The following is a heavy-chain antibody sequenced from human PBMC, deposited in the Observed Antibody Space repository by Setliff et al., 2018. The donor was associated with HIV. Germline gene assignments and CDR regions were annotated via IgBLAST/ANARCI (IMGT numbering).Heavy chain of an antibody. CDR2: IFYSVNT. V-gene: IGHV4-59*12. D-gene: IGHD1-26*01. CDR3: ARVGYSGSYYGLYDY. J-gene: IGHJ4*02. Sequence: PSETLSLTCTVSGGSIRTYYWSWIRQPPGKGLEWIGYIFYSVNTNYNPSLKGRVTISVDKSKNQFSLKVTSTTAADTAVYYCARVGYSGSYYGLYDYWGQGTLVTSPQ. CDR1: GGSIRTYY.